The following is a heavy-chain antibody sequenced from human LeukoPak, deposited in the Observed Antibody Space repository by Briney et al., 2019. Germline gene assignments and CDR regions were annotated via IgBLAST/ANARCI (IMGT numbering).Heavy chain of an antibody. CDR2: ISAYNGNT. J-gene: IGHJ4*02. V-gene: IGHV1-18*01. CDR3: ARTISSSPFDY. D-gene: IGHD6-13*01. CDR1: GGTFSSYA. Sequence: GASVKVSCKASGGTFSSYAISWVRQAPGQGLEWMGWISAYNGNTNYAQKLQGRVTMTTDTSTSTAYMELRSLRSDDTAVYYCARTISSSPFDYWGQGTLVTVSS.